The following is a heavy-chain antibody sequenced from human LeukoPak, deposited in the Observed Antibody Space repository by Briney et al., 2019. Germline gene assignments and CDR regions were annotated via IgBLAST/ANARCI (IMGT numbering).Heavy chain of an antibody. CDR2: INSDGSST. CDR3: VLDLFSSFAFDI. CDR1: GFTFSRYW. Sequence: GGSLRLSCGASGFTFSRYWMHWVRQAPGKGLLWVSRINSDGSSTYYADSVKGRFTTSRDNAKNALHLQMNSLTAEDTAVYYCVLDLFSSFAFDIWGQGTMVTVSS. V-gene: IGHV3-74*01. J-gene: IGHJ3*02. D-gene: IGHD3/OR15-3a*01.